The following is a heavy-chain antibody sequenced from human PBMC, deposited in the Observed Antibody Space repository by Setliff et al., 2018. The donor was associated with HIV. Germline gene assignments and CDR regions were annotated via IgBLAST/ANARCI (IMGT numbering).Heavy chain of an antibody. Sequence: GGSLRLSCAASGFTFSGYATHWVRQAPGKGLEWVAVMSYDGSNEYYADSVKGRFAVSRDNSKNTLYLQMNSLTTEDTAVYYCAAGVAVGQDYWGQGTLVTVSS. CDR2: MSYDGSNE. V-gene: IGHV3-30*03. D-gene: IGHD2-21*01. J-gene: IGHJ4*02. CDR1: GFTFSGYA. CDR3: AAGVAVGQDY.